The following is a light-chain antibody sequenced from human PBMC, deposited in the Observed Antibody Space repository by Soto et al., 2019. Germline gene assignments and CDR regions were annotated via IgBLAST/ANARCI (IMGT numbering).Light chain of an antibody. V-gene: IGKV2-28*01. CDR2: LGS. CDR1: QSLQHNNGNIL. Sequence: EIVMTQSPLSLTVTPGEPASISCKSSQSLQHNNGNILLEWYMQKPRKSPQLLIYLGSRRATGGPDRVSGSGSGTDFTLRISTVETDDAAIYYCMQALQTPRTFGQGTKLEI. CDR3: MQALQTPRT. J-gene: IGKJ1*01.